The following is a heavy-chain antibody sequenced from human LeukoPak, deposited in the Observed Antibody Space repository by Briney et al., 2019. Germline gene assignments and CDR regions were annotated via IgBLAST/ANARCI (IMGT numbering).Heavy chain of an antibody. CDR3: ARGTDCSSTSCYDPKEYYFDY. Sequence: SETLSLTCAVYGGSFSGYYWSWIRQPPGEGLEWIGEINHSGSTNYNPSLKSRVTISVDTSKNQFSLKLSSVTAADTAVYYCARGTDCSSTSCYDPKEYYFDYWGQGTLVTVSS. V-gene: IGHV4-34*01. CDR1: GGSFSGYY. CDR2: INHSGST. J-gene: IGHJ4*02. D-gene: IGHD2-2*01.